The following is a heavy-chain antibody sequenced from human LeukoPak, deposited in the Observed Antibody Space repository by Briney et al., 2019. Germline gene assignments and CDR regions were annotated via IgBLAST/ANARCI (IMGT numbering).Heavy chain of an antibody. CDR2: TYYRSKWNS. CDR3: ARDPDSSYEWGPFDP. D-gene: IGHD1-26*01. Sequence: SQTLSLTCAISGDSVSSNSASWNWIRQSPSRGLEWLGRTYYRSKWNSDYAVSVRSRITINPDTSKNQFSLHLDSVTPEDTAVYYCARDPDSSYEWGPFDPWGQGTLVTVSS. V-gene: IGHV6-1*01. CDR1: GDSVSSNSAS. J-gene: IGHJ5*02.